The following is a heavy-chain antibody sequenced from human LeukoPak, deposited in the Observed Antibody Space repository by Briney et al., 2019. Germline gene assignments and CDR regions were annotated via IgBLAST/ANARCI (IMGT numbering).Heavy chain of an antibody. CDR3: VRGRLTTDY. Sequence: GSLRLSCAASGFTFSDYWMTWVRQSPGKGLEWVANIKQDGSEKNYVDSVKGRFTISRDNAKNSLYLQMNSLRAEDTAVYYCVRGRLTTDYWGQGTLVTVSS. CDR1: GFTFSDYW. V-gene: IGHV3-7*05. J-gene: IGHJ4*02. D-gene: IGHD1-1*01. CDR2: IKQDGSEK.